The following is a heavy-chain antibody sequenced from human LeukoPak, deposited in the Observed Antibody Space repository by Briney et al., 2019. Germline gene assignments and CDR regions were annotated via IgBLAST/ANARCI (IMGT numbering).Heavy chain of an antibody. CDR1: DGSLINYY. CDR3: GIFMDVVPGSMS. J-gene: IGHJ4*02. Sequence: PSETLSLTCGVYDGSLINYYCHWIRQAPGKGLGWIGEISHGGITKHNPSLKSRVTMSQDTSKRQFSLKMNSMTAADTGVYYCGIFMDVVPGSMSWGLGTLVTVSS. V-gene: IGHV4-34*01. D-gene: IGHD2-2*01. CDR2: ISHGGIT.